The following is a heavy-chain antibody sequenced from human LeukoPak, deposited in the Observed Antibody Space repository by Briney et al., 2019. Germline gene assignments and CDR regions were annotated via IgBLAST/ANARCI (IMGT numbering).Heavy chain of an antibody. CDR3: LRDLNWSLDQ. CDR2: IKSDGITI. Sequence: PGGSLRLSCAASGFTFSTYSINWVRHAPGKGLVWVSRIKSDGITITYADSVKGRFTISRDNAKNTLYLQMNSLRAEDTAVYYCLRDLNWSLDQWGQGTLVTVSS. V-gene: IGHV3-74*01. D-gene: IGHD1-20*01. J-gene: IGHJ4*02. CDR1: GFTFSTYS.